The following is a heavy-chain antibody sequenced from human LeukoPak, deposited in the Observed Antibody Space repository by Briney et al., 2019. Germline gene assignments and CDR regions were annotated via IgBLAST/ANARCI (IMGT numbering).Heavy chain of an antibody. CDR3: ARATCNTDCAGFDP. CDR1: GYTFVGYY. V-gene: IGHV1-2*02. CDR2: INPNGDGT. Sequence: ASVKVSCKASGYTFVGYYMHWVRQAPGLELEWTGWINPNGDGTKYAQNFQGRVTMTRDTSISIAYMELSGLRADDTAVYYCARATCNTDCAGFDPWGQGTLVTVSS. D-gene: IGHD2/OR15-2a*01. J-gene: IGHJ5*02.